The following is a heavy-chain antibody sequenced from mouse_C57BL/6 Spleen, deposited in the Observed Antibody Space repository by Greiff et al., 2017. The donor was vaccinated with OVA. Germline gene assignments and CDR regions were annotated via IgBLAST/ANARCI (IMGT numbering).Heavy chain of an antibody. D-gene: IGHD2-4*01. V-gene: IGHV3-6*01. Sequence: EVQLVESGPGLVKPSQSLSLTCSVTGYSITSGYYWNWIRQFPGNKLEWMGYISYDGSNNSNPSLKNRISITRDTSKNQFFLKLNSVTTEDTATYYCARGGDYPYYYAMDYWGQGTSVTVSS. CDR1: GYSITSGYY. CDR3: ARGGDYPYYYAMDY. J-gene: IGHJ4*01. CDR2: ISYDGSN.